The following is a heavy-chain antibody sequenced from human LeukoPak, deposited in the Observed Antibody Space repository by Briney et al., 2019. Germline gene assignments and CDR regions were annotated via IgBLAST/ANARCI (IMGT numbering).Heavy chain of an antibody. CDR2: ISYDGSNK. V-gene: IGHV3-30*03. CDR1: GFTFSSYG. Sequence: PGRSLRLSCAASGFTFSSYGMHWVRQAPGKGLEWVAVISYDGSNKYYADSVKGRFTISRDNAKNTLYLQMNSLRAEDTAVYYCARDWVVLDYWGQGTLVTVSS. D-gene: IGHD2-15*01. J-gene: IGHJ4*02. CDR3: ARDWVVLDY.